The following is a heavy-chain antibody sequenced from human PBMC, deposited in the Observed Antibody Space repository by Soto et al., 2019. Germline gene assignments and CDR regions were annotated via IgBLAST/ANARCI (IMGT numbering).Heavy chain of an antibody. J-gene: IGHJ4*02. CDR2: ISYDGSNQ. Sequence: QVPLVESGGGVVQPGRSLRLSCSASGFTFSDFEMYWVRQAPGKGLDWVSFISYDGSNQYYAGSVKGRFTVSRDNSKNTLFMLMNILRPEDTAVYFCARRTGTAPRFDYWGQGTLVTVSS. V-gene: IGHV3-30-3*01. D-gene: IGHD1-7*01. CDR3: ARRTGTAPRFDY. CDR1: GFTFSDFE.